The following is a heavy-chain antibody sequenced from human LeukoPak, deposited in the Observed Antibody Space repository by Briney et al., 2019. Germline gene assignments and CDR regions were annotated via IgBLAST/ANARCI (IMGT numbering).Heavy chain of an antibody. V-gene: IGHV3-49*04. J-gene: IGHJ4*02. CDR2: IRSKAYGGTT. Sequence: GGSLRLSCTASGFTFGDYAMSWVRQAPGKGLEGVGFIRSKAYGGTTEYAASVKGRFTISRDDSKSIAYLQMNSLKTEDTAVYYCTRGSLKSDFWSGYSQLFDYWGQGTLVTVSS. D-gene: IGHD3-3*01. CDR3: TRGSLKSDFWSGYSQLFDY. CDR1: GFTFGDYA.